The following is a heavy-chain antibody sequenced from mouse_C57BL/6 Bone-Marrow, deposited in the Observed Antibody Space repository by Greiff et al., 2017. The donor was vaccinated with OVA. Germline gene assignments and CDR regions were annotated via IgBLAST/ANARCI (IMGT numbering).Heavy chain of an antibody. V-gene: IGHV5-15*01. CDR1: GFTFSDYG. CDR3: ARGGQLRDYYAMDY. Sequence: EVKVVESGGGLVQPGGSLKLSCAASGFTFSDYGMAWVRQAPRKGPEWVAFISNLAYSIYYADTVTGRFTISRENAKNTLYLEMSSLRSEDTAMYYGARGGQLRDYYAMDYWGQGTSVTVSS. CDR2: ISNLAYSI. D-gene: IGHD3-2*02. J-gene: IGHJ4*01.